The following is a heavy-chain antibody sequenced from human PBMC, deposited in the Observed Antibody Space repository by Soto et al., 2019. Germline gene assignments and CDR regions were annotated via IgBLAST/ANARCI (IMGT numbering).Heavy chain of an antibody. D-gene: IGHD2-15*01. J-gene: IGHJ6*02. CDR1: GFSLNTAEMC. V-gene: IGHV2-70*01. CDR2: IDWDDEK. Sequence: SGPTLVNPTQTLTLTCTFSGFSLNTAEMCVSWIRQPPGKALEWLALIDWDDEKYYSTSLKSRLTISKDTSKNQAFLTMTNMDPVDTATYYCARDSLGEHGMDVWGQGTTVTVS. CDR3: ARDSLGEHGMDV.